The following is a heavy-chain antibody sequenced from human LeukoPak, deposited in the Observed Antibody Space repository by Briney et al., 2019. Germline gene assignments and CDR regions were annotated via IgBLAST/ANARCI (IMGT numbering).Heavy chain of an antibody. D-gene: IGHD6-19*01. Sequence: GGSLRLSCAASGSTVSSNYMSWVRQAPGKGLEWVSVIYSGGSTYYADSVKGRFTISRDNYKNTLYLQMNSLRAEDTAVYYCAREASIAVAGTDHDAFDIWGQGTMVTVSS. V-gene: IGHV3-53*01. CDR3: AREASIAVAGTDHDAFDI. J-gene: IGHJ3*02. CDR1: GSTVSSNY. CDR2: IYSGGST.